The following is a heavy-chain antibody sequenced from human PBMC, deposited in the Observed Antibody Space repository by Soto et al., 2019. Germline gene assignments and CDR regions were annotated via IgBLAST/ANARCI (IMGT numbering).Heavy chain of an antibody. J-gene: IGHJ3*02. V-gene: IGHV1-18*01. D-gene: IGHD6-13*01. CDR1: RCTFPSYG. Sequence: VTVTFKASRCTFPSYGISSVRQAPGQGLEWMGLISVYNGNTNYAQKLQGRVTMTTYTSTSTAYMELRSLRSDDTAVYYCARDWGVYSRQRGDAFDIWGQGTMVTVSS. CDR3: ARDWGVYSRQRGDAFDI. CDR2: ISVYNGNT.